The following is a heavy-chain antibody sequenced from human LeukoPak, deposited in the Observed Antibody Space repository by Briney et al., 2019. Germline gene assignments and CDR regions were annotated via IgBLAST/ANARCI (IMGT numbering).Heavy chain of an antibody. D-gene: IGHD3-3*01. Sequence: PSETLSVTCTVSGGSISSSSYYWGWIRQPPGKGLEWIGSIYYSGSTYYNPSLKSRVTISVDTSKNQFSLKLSSVTAADTAVYYCARQESGDFWSGYYIPSWFDPWGQGTLVTVSS. V-gene: IGHV4-39*01. J-gene: IGHJ5*02. CDR2: IYYSGST. CDR1: GGSISSSSYY. CDR3: ARQESGDFWSGYYIPSWFDP.